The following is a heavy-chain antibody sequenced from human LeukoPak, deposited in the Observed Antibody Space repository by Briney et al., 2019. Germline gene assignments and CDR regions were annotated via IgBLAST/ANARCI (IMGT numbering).Heavy chain of an antibody. V-gene: IGHV1-18*01. J-gene: IGHJ4*02. CDR3: ARVYNYYDTSGYYLGNYFDY. CDR2: ISTYNGNT. Sequence: ASVKVSCKASGYTFTSYGITWVRQAPGQGLEWMGWISTYNGNTNNAQKLQGRVTMTTDTSTSTAYMELRSLRSDDTAVYYCARVYNYYDTSGYYLGNYFDYGGRGTLVTVSA. CDR1: GYTFTSYG. D-gene: IGHD3-22*01.